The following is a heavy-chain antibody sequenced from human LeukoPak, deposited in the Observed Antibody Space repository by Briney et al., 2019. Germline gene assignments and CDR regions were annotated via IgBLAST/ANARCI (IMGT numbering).Heavy chain of an antibody. V-gene: IGHV4-34*01. CDR1: GGSFSGYY. CDR3: ARSGWYWFDP. CDR2: FYYTGST. Sequence: KASETLSLTCAVYGGSFSGYYWNWIRQPAGKGLEWIGTFYYTGSTYYNTSLKSRVTISVDLSKNQFSLKLSSVTAADTAVYYCARSGWYWFDPWGQGTLVTVSS. J-gene: IGHJ5*02. D-gene: IGHD6-19*01.